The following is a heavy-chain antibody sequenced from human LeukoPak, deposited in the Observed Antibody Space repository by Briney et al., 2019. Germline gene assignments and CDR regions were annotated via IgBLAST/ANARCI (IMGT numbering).Heavy chain of an antibody. D-gene: IGHD5-12*01. CDR1: GFTFSSYS. J-gene: IGHJ4*02. CDR3: ARWRPSDY. V-gene: IGHV3-48*04. Sequence: PGGSLRLSCAASGFTFSSYSMNWVRQAPGKGLEWVSYISSSGNAIYYADSVKGRFTISRDNAKNSLYLQMNSLRAEDTAVYYCARWRPSDYWGQGTLVTVSS. CDR2: ISSSGNAI.